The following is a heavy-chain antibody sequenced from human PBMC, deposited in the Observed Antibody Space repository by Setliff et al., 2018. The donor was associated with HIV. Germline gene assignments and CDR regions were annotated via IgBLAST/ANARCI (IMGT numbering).Heavy chain of an antibody. J-gene: IGHJ2*01. D-gene: IGHD6-6*01. V-gene: IGHV4-59*01. CDR2: ISYSGTT. CDR1: RGSIKYYF. Sequence: PSETLSLTCTVSRGSIKYYFWSWIRQPPGKGLECIGHISYSGTTNYNPSLESRVTISVDTSKNQFSLKLNSVTAADTAVYYCARDSDLDYSSSARWYFDLWGRGTLVTVSS. CDR3: ARDSDLDYSSSARWYFDL.